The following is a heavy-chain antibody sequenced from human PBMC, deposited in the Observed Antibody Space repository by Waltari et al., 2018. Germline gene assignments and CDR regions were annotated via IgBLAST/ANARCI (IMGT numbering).Heavy chain of an antibody. CDR2: IKQDGSEK. J-gene: IGHJ5*02. CDR1: GYTFSSDG. Sequence: EVQLVEAGGGLVQPGGSLRLSWAASGYTFSSDGMSWVRQAPGKGLEWVANIKQDGSEKYYVDSVKGRFTISRDNAKNSLYLQMNSLRAEDTAVYYCATSRFDPWGQGTLVTVSS. CDR3: ATSRFDP. V-gene: IGHV3-7*01.